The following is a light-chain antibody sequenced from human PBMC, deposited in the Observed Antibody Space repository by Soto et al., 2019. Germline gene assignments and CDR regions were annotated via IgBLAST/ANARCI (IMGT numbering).Light chain of an antibody. V-gene: IGLV1-44*01. CDR1: SFNIGRKA. J-gene: IGLJ3*02. CDR2: ADN. Sequence: QSVLTQAPSASGTPGQRVTIFCSGSSFNIGRKAVNWYQHVPGTAPKLLIFADNQRPSGVPARFSASKSGTSASLTVSGLHSEDEAYYYCGTWDDSLNGWVFGGGTKLTVL. CDR3: GTWDDSLNGWV.